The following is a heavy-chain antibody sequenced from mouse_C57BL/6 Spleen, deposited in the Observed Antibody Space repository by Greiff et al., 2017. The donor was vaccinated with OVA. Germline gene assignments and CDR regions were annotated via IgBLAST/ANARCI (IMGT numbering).Heavy chain of an antibody. V-gene: IGHV2-9-1*01. Sequence: QVQLKESGPGLVAPSQSLSITCTVSGFSLTSYALSWVRQPPGKGLEWLGVIWTGGGTNYNSALKSRLSISKDNSKSQVFLKMNSLQTDDTARYYCARNSQVVADYYAMDYWGQGTSVTVSS. D-gene: IGHD1-1*01. J-gene: IGHJ4*01. CDR2: IWTGGGT. CDR3: ARNSQVVADYYAMDY. CDR1: GFSLTSYA.